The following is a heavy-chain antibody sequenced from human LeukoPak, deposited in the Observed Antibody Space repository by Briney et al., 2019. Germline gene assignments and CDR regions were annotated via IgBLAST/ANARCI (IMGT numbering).Heavy chain of an antibody. CDR2: IYYSGST. D-gene: IGHD2-15*01. CDR1: GGSISSYY. V-gene: IGHV4-59*01. Sequence: SETLSLTGTVSGGSISSYYWSWIRQPPGKGLEWIGYIYYSGSTNYNASLKSRVTISVDTSKNQFSLKLSSVTAADTAVYYCARPLHGAFDIWGQGTMVTVSS. J-gene: IGHJ3*02. CDR3: ARPLHGAFDI.